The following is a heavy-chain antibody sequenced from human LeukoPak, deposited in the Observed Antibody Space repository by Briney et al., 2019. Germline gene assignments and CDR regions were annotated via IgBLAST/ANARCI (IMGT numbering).Heavy chain of an antibody. Sequence: GESLKISCKGSGYSFTSYWIGWVRQMPGKGLEWMGIIYPGDSDIRYSPSFQGQVTISADKSITTAYQQWSSLKASDTAMYYCVRHTDYWFDSWGQGTLVTVSS. J-gene: IGHJ5*01. CDR3: VRHTDYWFDS. CDR2: IYPGDSDI. CDR1: GYSFTSYW. V-gene: IGHV5-51*01. D-gene: IGHD2-21*02.